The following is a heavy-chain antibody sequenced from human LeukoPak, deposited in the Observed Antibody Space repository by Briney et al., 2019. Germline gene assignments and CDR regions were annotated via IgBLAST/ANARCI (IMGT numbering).Heavy chain of an antibody. J-gene: IGHJ5*02. D-gene: IGHD5-24*01. CDR3: ARASDPWLQLT. CDR2: ISSSGSTI. V-gene: IGHV3-48*03. Sequence: GGSLRLSCAASGFTFSSYEMNWVRQAPGKGLEWVSYISSSGSTIYYADSVKGRITISRDNAKNSLYLQMNSLRAEDTAVYYCARASDPWLQLTWGQGTLVTVSS. CDR1: GFTFSSYE.